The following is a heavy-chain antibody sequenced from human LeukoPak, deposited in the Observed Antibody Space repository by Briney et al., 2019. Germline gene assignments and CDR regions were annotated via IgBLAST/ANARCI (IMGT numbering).Heavy chain of an antibody. CDR3: AKESYDSSGSPD. J-gene: IGHJ4*02. D-gene: IGHD3-22*01. Sequence: GGSLRLSCAGSGFTFSTYAMSWVRQAPGKGLEWVSAISGSGGSTYYADSVKGRFTISRDNSKNALYLQMNSLRAEDTAVYYCAKESYDSSGSPDWGQGTLVTVSS. CDR2: ISGSGGST. CDR1: GFTFSTYA. V-gene: IGHV3-23*01.